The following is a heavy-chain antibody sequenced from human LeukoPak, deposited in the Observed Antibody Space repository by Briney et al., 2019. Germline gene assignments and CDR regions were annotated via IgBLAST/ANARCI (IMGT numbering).Heavy chain of an antibody. J-gene: IGHJ4*02. Sequence: SETLSLTCTVSGGSISIGNYYWSWIRQPAGKGLEWIGHVYTSGNTNYNPSLRSRVTISVDTSKNQFSLKVSSVTAADTAVYYCARAGITLSGAGRFDYWGQGTLVTVSS. D-gene: IGHD3-3*01. V-gene: IGHV4-61*09. CDR2: VYTSGNT. CDR1: GGSISIGNYY. CDR3: ARAGITLSGAGRFDY.